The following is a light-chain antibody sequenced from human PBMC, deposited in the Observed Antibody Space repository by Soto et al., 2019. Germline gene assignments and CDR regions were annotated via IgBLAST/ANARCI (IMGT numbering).Light chain of an antibody. J-gene: IGLJ3*02. CDR1: TSNIGRHF. V-gene: IGLV1-47*01. CDR2: RDG. CDR3: AVWDESMNGWV. Sequence: QSVLTQPPSASGTPGQSLTISCSGSTSNIGRHFVSWYQHLPGTAPKVLIVRDGQRPSGVPDRFFGSKSGTSASLAISGLRSEDEAHYYCAVWDESMNGWVFGGGTKLTVL.